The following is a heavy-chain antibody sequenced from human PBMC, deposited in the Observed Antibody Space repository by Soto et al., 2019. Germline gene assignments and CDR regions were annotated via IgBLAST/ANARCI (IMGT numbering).Heavy chain of an antibody. J-gene: IGHJ5*02. D-gene: IGHD5-18*01. Sequence: PSETLSLTCAVSGGSISSSNWWSWVRQPPGKGLEWIGEIYHSGSTNYNPSLKSRVTISVDKSKNQFSLKLSSVTAADTAVYYCARAPNSYGPGAFDPWGQGTLVTVSS. CDR2: IYHSGST. V-gene: IGHV4-4*02. CDR3: ARAPNSYGPGAFDP. CDR1: GGSISSSNW.